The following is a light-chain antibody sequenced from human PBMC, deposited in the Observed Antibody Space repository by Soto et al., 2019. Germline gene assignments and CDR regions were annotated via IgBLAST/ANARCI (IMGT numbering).Light chain of an antibody. CDR1: ESVSRY. CDR2: DVS. J-gene: IGKJ1*01. CDR3: QQGSNWPPRT. V-gene: IGKV3-11*01. Sequence: EVVLTQSPATLSLSPGARAPLSCRASESVSRYLAWYQQRPGQAPRLLMYDVSNRATGIPARFSGSGSGTDFTLTISSLEPEDFAIYYCQQGSNWPPRTFGQGTKVDIK.